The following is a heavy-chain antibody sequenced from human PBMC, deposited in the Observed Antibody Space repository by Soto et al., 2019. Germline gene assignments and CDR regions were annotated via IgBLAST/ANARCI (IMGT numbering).Heavy chain of an antibody. CDR1: GFTFSNYA. V-gene: IGHV3-23*01. CDR3: AKDATTFDI. D-gene: IGHD4-17*01. Sequence: EVHLLESGGGLVQRGGSLRLSCAASGFTFSNYAMSWVRQAPGKGLEWVSGITDSGDSTYYADSVKGRFTISRDNSKNTLYLQMNSLRAEDTAVYYCAKDATTFDIWGQGTMVTVSS. J-gene: IGHJ3*02. CDR2: ITDSGDST.